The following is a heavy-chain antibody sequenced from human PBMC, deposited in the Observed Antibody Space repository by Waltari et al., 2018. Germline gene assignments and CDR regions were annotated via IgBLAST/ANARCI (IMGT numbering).Heavy chain of an antibody. D-gene: IGHD2-15*01. CDR2: IRNKAYGGTT. Sequence: EVQLVESGGGLVQPGRSLRLSCTASGFTFGDDALIWFRQAPGKGLEWVGFIRNKAYGGTTEYAASVNGRFTISRDDSKSIAYLQMNSLKTEDTAVYYCTRGHCNGFSCPWSWFDPWGQGTLVTVSS. CDR1: GFTFGDDA. CDR3: TRGHCNGFSCPWSWFDP. V-gene: IGHV3-49*03. J-gene: IGHJ5*02.